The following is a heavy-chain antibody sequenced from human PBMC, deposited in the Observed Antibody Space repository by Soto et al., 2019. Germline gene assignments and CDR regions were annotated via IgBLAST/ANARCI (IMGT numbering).Heavy chain of an antibody. J-gene: IGHJ4*02. V-gene: IGHV4-59*08. CDR2: IYYSGST. CDR1: GGSISSYY. D-gene: IGHD6-13*01. Sequence: QVQLQESGPGLVKPSETLSLTCTVSGGSISSYYWSWIRQPPGKGLEWIGSIYYSGSTSYSPSLKIRVTISVDTSNNLCSLKLNSVTSADTAVYYCARLAAAAGPSFDYWGQGTLVTVSS. CDR3: ARLAAAAGPSFDY.